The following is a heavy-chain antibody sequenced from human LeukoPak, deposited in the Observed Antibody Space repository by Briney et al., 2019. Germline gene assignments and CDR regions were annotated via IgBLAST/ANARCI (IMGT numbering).Heavy chain of an antibody. V-gene: IGHV3-7*03. CDR1: GFTFSTSW. J-gene: IGHJ4*02. D-gene: IGHD6-13*01. CDR2: IKQDGSDK. Sequence: PGGSLRLSCSASGFTFSTSWMTWVRQAPGKGLEWVANIKQDGSDKYYMDSVKGRFTISRDNAKNSLYPQMNSLRAEDTAVYYCAKDSGWFRFDYWGQGTLVTVSS. CDR3: AKDSGWFRFDY.